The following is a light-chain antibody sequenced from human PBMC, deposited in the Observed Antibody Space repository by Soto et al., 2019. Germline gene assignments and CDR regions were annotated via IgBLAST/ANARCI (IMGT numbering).Light chain of an antibody. CDR1: PSVTNY. J-gene: IGKJ5*01. V-gene: IGKV3-11*01. CDR2: GAF. Sequence: EIVLTQSPATLSLSPGERATLSCRASPSVTNYLAWYQQKPGQAPRLVIYGAFNRATGIPARFSGSGSGTDFTLTISSLEPEDFAVYYCQQRSSWPPITFGQGTRLEIK. CDR3: QQRSSWPPIT.